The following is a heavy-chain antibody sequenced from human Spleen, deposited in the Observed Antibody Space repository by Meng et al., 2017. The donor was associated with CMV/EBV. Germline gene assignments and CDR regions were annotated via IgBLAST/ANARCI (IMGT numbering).Heavy chain of an antibody. J-gene: IGHJ4*02. V-gene: IGHV1-69*05. CDR1: GDTFSSYE. CDR2: IIPIFGST. D-gene: IGHD1-26*01. Sequence: CKTSGDTFSSYEFNWVRQAPGQGLEWMGKIIPIFGSTNYAQKFQGRVSITTDESASTAYMELSSLKSEDTAVYYCASAKAYSISPGDYWGQGTLVTVSS. CDR3: ASAKAYSISPGDY.